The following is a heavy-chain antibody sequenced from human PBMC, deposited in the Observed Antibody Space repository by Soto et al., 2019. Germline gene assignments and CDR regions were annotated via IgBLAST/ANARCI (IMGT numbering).Heavy chain of an antibody. Sequence: SETLSLTCTVSGGSISSGDYYWSWIRQPPGKGLEWIGYIYHSGSAYYNPSLKSRVTISVDRSKNQFSLKLSSVTAADTAVYYCARLLLKNYFDYWGQGTLVTVSS. V-gene: IGHV4-30-2*01. CDR2: IYHSGSA. CDR1: GGSISSGDYY. J-gene: IGHJ4*02. CDR3: ARLLLKNYFDY. D-gene: IGHD3-22*01.